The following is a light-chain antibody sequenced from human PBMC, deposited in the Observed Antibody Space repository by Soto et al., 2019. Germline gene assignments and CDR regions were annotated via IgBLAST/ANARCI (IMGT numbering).Light chain of an antibody. Sequence: SYELTQPPSVSVAPGQTARITCGGNNIGSKSVHWYRQKPGQAPVLVVYGDSDRPSGIPERFSGSNSGNTATLTISRVEAGDEADYYCQVWDSSSFVVFGGGTKLTVL. CDR2: GDS. V-gene: IGLV3-21*02. CDR1: NIGSKS. CDR3: QVWDSSSFVV. J-gene: IGLJ2*01.